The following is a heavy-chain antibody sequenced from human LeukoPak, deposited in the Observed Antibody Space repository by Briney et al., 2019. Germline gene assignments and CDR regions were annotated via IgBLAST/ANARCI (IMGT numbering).Heavy chain of an antibody. CDR3: ARLLDRNYEGGAFDP. CDR1: GGSISSSSNN. CDR2: MYYSGST. V-gene: IGHV4-39*01. Sequence: SETLSLTCTVSGGSISSSSNNWGWIRQPPGKGLEWIGSMYYSGSTYYNPSLKSRVTISVDTSKNQFSLKLSSVTAADTAVYYCARLLDRNYEGGAFDPWGQGTLVTVSS. D-gene: IGHD1-14*01. J-gene: IGHJ5*02.